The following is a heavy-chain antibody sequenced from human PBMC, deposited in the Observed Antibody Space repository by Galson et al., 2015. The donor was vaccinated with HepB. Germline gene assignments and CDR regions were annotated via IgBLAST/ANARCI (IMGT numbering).Heavy chain of an antibody. J-gene: IGHJ5*02. V-gene: IGHV1-69*13. D-gene: IGHD3-22*01. CDR2: IIPIFGTA. CDR3: ASVNYYDSSGENWFDP. Sequence: SVKVSCKASGGTFSSYAINWVRQAPGRGLEWMGGIIPIFGTANYAQKFQGRVTITADESTSTAYMELSSLRSEDTAVYYCASVNYYDSSGENWFDPWGQGTLVTVS. CDR1: GGTFSSYA.